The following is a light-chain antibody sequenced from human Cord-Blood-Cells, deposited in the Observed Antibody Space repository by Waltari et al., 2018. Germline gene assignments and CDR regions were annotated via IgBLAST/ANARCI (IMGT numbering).Light chain of an antibody. CDR3: QQYYSTAYS. CDR1: QSDLYSSNNKDY. CDR2: RAS. V-gene: IGKV4-1*01. J-gene: IGKJ2*03. Sequence: IVMTQSPDSLALSLGESATINGKYSQSDLYSSNNKDYLARYQQKPGPPPKLLIYRASTRAAGVPDRFSGSGSGTDFTLTISSLQAEDVAVYYCQQYYSTAYSFGQGTKLEIK.